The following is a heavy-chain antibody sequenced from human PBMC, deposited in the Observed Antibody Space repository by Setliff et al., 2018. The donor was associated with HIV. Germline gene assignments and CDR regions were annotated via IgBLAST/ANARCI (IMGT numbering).Heavy chain of an antibody. Sequence: PSETLSLTCTVSGGSISSSSYYWGWIRQPPGKGLEWIGSIYYSGSTYYNPSLKSRVTISVDTSKNQFSLKLSSVTAADTTVYYCARHQQLWLLYAFDIWGQGTMVTVSS. CDR2: IYYSGST. CDR1: GGSISSSSYY. J-gene: IGHJ3*02. V-gene: IGHV4-39*01. CDR3: ARHQQLWLLYAFDI. D-gene: IGHD5-18*01.